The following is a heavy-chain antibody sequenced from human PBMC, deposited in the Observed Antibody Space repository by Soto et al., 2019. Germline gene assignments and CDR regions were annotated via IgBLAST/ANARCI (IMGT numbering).Heavy chain of an antibody. CDR2: IIPIFGTA. D-gene: IGHD2-21*02. V-gene: IGHV1-69*06. CDR3: AVVVTALDYYYGMDV. CDR1: GGTFSSYA. J-gene: IGHJ6*02. Sequence: QVQLVQSGAEVKKPGSSVKVSCKASGGTFSSYAISWVRQAPGQGLEWMGGIIPIFGTANYAQKFQGRVTITADKSTSTGYMEVSRLRSEDTAVYYCAVVVTALDYYYGMDVWGQGTTVTVSS.